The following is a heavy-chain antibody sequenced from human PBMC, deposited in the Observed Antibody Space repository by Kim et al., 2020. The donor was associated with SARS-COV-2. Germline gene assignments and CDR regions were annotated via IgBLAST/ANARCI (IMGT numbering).Heavy chain of an antibody. Sequence: GNTYTSDPVKGHFTISRDNSKQTLYLQMNSLRADDTAIYYCARGAGTFDIWGQGTTVTVSS. CDR2: GNT. CDR3: ARGAGTFDI. V-gene: IGHV3-23*01. J-gene: IGHJ3*02.